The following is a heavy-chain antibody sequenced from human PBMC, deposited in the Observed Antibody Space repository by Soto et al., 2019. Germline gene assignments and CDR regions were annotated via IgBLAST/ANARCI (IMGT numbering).Heavy chain of an antibody. CDR2: IWFDGSDK. Sequence: QVQLVESGGGVVQPGRSLRLSCAASGFTFSSYGMHWVRQAPGKGLEWVALIWFDGSDKYYTESVKGRFTISRDNSKSTLYLQMNSLRAEDPAVYYCARLYCSASSCYSVGAFDIRGQGTMVTVSS. V-gene: IGHV3-33*01. CDR1: GFTFSSYG. CDR3: ARLYCSASSCYSVGAFDI. J-gene: IGHJ3*02. D-gene: IGHD2-15*01.